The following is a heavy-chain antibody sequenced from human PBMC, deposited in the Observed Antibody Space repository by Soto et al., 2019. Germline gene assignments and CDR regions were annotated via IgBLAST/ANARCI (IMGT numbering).Heavy chain of an antibody. Sequence: EVQLLESGGGLVQPGGSLRLSCAASGFTFSSYAMSWVRQAPGKGLEWVSAIYSGGSTYYADSVKGRFTISSDNSKNTLYLQMNSLRAEDTAVYYCARRSSGYPYYFDYWGQGTLVTVSS. J-gene: IGHJ4*02. CDR2: IYSGGST. V-gene: IGHV3-23*05. D-gene: IGHD3-22*01. CDR3: ARRSSGYPYYFDY. CDR1: GFTFSSYA.